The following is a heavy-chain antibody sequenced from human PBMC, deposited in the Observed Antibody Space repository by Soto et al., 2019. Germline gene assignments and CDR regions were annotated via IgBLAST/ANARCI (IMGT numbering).Heavy chain of an antibody. CDR1: GYTFTGYY. J-gene: IGHJ6*02. CDR3: ARDQGQYYDFWSGHYGMDV. Sequence: QVQLVQSGAEVKKPGASVKVSCKASGYTFTGYYMHWVRQAPGQGLEWMGWINPNSGGTNYAQKFQGWVTMTRDTCSSTAYRELSRLRSDDTAVYYCARDQGQYYDFWSGHYGMDVWGQGTTVTVSS. V-gene: IGHV1-2*04. D-gene: IGHD3-3*01. CDR2: INPNSGGT.